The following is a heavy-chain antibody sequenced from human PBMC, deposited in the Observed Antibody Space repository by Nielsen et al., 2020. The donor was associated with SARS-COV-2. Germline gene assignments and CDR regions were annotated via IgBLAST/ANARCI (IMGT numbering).Heavy chain of an antibody. J-gene: IGHJ4*02. D-gene: IGHD4-11*01. V-gene: IGHV1-2*02. CDR3: ARAYSNYGYFDY. CDR2: INPNSGGT. Sequence: ASVKVSCKASGYTFTGYYMHWVRQAPGQGLEWMGWINPNSGGTNYAQKFQGRVTMTRDTSTSTVYMELSSLRSEDTAVYYCARAYSNYGYFDYWGQGTLVTVSS. CDR1: GYTFTGYY.